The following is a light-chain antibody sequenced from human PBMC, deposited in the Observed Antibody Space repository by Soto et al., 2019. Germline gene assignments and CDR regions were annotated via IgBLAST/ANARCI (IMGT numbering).Light chain of an antibody. CDR2: AAS. V-gene: IGKV1-39*01. J-gene: IGKJ1*01. Sequence: DIQLTQSPSFLSASIGDRVTITCRASQGISSYLAWYQQNPGKAPKLLIYAASSLHSGVPSRFSGSGSGTDFTLTISSLQPEDFATYYCQQGYNLPLAFGQGTKVDIK. CDR3: QQGYNLPLA. CDR1: QGISSY.